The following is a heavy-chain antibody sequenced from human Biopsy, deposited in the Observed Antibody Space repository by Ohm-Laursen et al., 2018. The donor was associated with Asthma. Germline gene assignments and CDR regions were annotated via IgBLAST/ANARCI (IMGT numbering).Heavy chain of an antibody. J-gene: IGHJ4*02. D-gene: IGHD6-19*01. CDR3: VRAVRNEQWLAPFDY. Sequence: TLSLTCTVSYGSITSGGYYWTWIRQHPGKGLEWIGFIYYSGSTYYNPSLKSRVSISIDTSKNQFSLELTSVTAADTAIYYCVRAVRNEQWLAPFDYWGQGKPVTVSS. CDR1: YGSITSGGYY. V-gene: IGHV4-31*03. CDR2: IYYSGST.